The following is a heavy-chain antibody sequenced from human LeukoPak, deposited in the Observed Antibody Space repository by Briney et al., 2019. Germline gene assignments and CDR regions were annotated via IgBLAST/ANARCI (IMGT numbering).Heavy chain of an antibody. J-gene: IGHJ4*02. CDR2: INPNNGAT. CDR3: TRESGSYHGNDY. D-gene: IGHD1-26*01. CDR1: GYTFTSYY. V-gene: IGHV1-2*06. Sequence: ASVKVSCKASGYTFTSYYMHWVRQAPGQGLEWMGRINPNNGATNYAQKFQGRVTITGDTSINTAYMGLSSLRSDDTAVYYCTRESGSYHGNDYWGQGTLVTVSS.